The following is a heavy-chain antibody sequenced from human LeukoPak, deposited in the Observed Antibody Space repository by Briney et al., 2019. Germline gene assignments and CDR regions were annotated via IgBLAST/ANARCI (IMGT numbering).Heavy chain of an antibody. Sequence: GGSLRLSCAASGFTFSGYWIHWVRQAPGKGLVWVSRINSDGSSTSYADSVKGRFTISRDNAKNTLYLQMNSLRAEDTAVYYCARPSGSYYYDAFDIWGQGTMVTVSS. V-gene: IGHV3-74*01. CDR3: ARPSGSYYYDAFDI. CDR2: INSDGSST. J-gene: IGHJ3*02. CDR1: GFTFSGYW. D-gene: IGHD3-10*01.